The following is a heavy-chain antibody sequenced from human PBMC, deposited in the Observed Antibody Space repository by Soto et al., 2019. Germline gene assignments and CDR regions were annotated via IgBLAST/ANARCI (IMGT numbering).Heavy chain of an antibody. CDR1: GYTFPSYY. D-gene: IGHD2-21*02. Sequence: GASVKVSCKASGYTFPSYYMHWVRKAPGQGLEWMGIINPSGGSTSYAQKFQGRVTMTRDTSTSTVYMELSSLRSEDTAVYYCARSAFGVLVTASLDYWGQGTLVTVSS. CDR3: ARSAFGVLVTASLDY. J-gene: IGHJ4*02. CDR2: INPSGGST. V-gene: IGHV1-46*01.